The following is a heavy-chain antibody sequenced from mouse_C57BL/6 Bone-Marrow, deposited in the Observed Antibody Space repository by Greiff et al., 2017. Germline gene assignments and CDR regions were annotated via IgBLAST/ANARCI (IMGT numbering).Heavy chain of an antibody. CDR1: GYTFTSYW. Sequence: QVQLQQPGAELVKPGASVKMSCKASGYTFTSYWITWVKQRPGQGLEWIGDIYPGSGSTNYNEKFKSKATLTVDTSSSTAYMQLSSLTSEDSAVYYCASSPSVYSSMWFAYWGQGTLVTVSA. V-gene: IGHV1-55*01. CDR3: ASSPSVYSSMWFAY. D-gene: IGHD1-1*01. J-gene: IGHJ3*01. CDR2: IYPGSGST.